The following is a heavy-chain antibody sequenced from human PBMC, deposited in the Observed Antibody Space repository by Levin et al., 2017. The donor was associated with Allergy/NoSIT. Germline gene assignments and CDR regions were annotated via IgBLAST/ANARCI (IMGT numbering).Heavy chain of an antibody. CDR3: AKVMGQGVMGATHY. D-gene: IGHD1-26*01. CDR1: GFTFSSYG. Sequence: GGSLRLSCAASGFTFSSYGMHWVRQAPGKGLEWVAVISYDGSNKYYADSVKGRFTISRDNSKNTLYLQMNSLRAEDTAVYYCAKVMGQGVMGATHYWGQGTLVTVSS. V-gene: IGHV3-30*18. J-gene: IGHJ4*02. CDR2: ISYDGSNK.